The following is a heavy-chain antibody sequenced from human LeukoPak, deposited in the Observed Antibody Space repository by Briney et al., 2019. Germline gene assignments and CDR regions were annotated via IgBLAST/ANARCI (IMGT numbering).Heavy chain of an antibody. D-gene: IGHD2-21*02. CDR2: VSSDGTYT. J-gene: IGHJ1*01. Sequence: SGGSLRLSCAASGFTFSNYFMHWVRQAPGKGLVWVSRVSSDGTYTEYADSVKGRFTISRDNAKDTLYLQVNSLRAEDTAVYYCAITVDCRATTDCYSYFHHWGQGTLVTVSS. CDR3: AITVDCRATTDCYSYFHH. CDR1: GFTFSNYF. V-gene: IGHV3-74*03.